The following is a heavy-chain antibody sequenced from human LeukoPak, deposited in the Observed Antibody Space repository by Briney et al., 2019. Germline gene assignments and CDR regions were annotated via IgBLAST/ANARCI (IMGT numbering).Heavy chain of an antibody. CDR3: ATAGDDAFDI. CDR2: ISYDGSNK. Sequence: PGRSLRLSCAASGFTFSSYGMHWVRQAPGKGLEWVAVISYDGSNKYYADSVKGRFTISRDNSKNTLYLQMNSLRAEDTAAYYCATAGDDAFDIWGQGTMVTVSS. D-gene: IGHD3-16*01. CDR1: GFTFSSYG. V-gene: IGHV3-30*03. J-gene: IGHJ3*02.